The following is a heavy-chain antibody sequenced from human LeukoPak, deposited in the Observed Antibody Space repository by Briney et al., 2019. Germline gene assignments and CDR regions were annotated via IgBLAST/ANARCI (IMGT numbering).Heavy chain of an antibody. CDR2: IYPGDSDT. Sequence: GESLKISCKGSGYSFTSYWIGWVRQMPGKGLEWMGIIYPGDSDTRYSPSFQGQVTISADKSISTAYLQWSSLKASDTAMYYCARTLVSSGYYQYYYGMDVWGQGTTVTVSS. J-gene: IGHJ6*02. CDR1: GYSFTSYW. D-gene: IGHD3-22*01. CDR3: ARTLVSSGYYQYYYGMDV. V-gene: IGHV5-51*01.